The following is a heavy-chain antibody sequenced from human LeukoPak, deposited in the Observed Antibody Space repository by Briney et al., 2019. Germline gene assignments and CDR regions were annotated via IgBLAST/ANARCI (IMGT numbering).Heavy chain of an antibody. D-gene: IGHD5-12*01. CDR2: ISWDGGST. J-gene: IGHJ4*02. CDR3: AKDSGYDIIDY. V-gene: IGHV3-43D*03. Sequence: GGSLRLSCAASGFTFDDYAMHWVRQAPGKGLEWVSLISWDGGSTYYADSVKGRFTISRDNSKNTLFLQMSSLRPQDTAVYYCAKDSGYDIIDYWGQGTLVTVSS. CDR1: GFTFDDYA.